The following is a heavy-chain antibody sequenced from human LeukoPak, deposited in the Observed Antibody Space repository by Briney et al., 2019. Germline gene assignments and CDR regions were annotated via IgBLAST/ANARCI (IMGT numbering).Heavy chain of an antibody. CDR1: GFTFSDYY. J-gene: IGHJ6*02. Sequence: PGGSLRLSCAASGFTFSDYYMSWIRQAPGKGLEWVASINHNGNVNYYVDSVKGRFTISRDNAKNSLYLQMSNLRAEDTAVYFCARGGGLGVWGQGATVTVSS. CDR3: ARGGGLGV. D-gene: IGHD3-16*01. CDR2: INHNGNVN. V-gene: IGHV3-7*03.